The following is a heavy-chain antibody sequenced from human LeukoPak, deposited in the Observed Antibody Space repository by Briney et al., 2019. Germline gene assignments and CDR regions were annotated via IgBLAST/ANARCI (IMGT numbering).Heavy chain of an antibody. D-gene: IGHD3-22*01. Sequence: GSSVKVSCKASGGTFSSYAISWVRQAPGQGLEWMGGIIPIFGTANYAQKVQGRVTITTDESTSTAYMELSSLRSEDTAVYYCATKDGYYYDSSGSYFDYWGQGTLVTVSS. J-gene: IGHJ4*02. V-gene: IGHV1-69*05. CDR3: ATKDGYYYDSSGSYFDY. CDR2: IIPIFGTA. CDR1: GGTFSSYA.